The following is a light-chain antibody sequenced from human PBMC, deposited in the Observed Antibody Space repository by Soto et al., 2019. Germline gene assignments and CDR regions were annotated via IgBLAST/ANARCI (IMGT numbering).Light chain of an antibody. CDR2: DAS. CDR1: QSFSSS. V-gene: IGKV3-15*01. Sequence: EIVMTQSPATLSVSPGERATLSCRASQSFSSSLAWYQQKPGQAPRLLNYDASARATSIPARFSGSGSGTEFTLTISSLQSEDFAVYYCQQYNNWPFTFGGGTKVEI. J-gene: IGKJ4*01. CDR3: QQYNNWPFT.